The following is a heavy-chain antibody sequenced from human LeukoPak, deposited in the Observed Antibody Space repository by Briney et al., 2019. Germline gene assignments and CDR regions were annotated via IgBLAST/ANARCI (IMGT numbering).Heavy chain of an antibody. CDR3: ARLGTINPSDY. CDR2: MNPSNGNA. CDR1: GYTFTSHE. V-gene: IGHV1-8*03. D-gene: IGHD4/OR15-4a*01. J-gene: IGHJ4*02. Sequence: ASVKVSCKASGYTFTSHEINWVRQASGEGLEWMGWMNPSNGNAGYAQKFQGRVTITRNTSITTAYMELSSLRSEDTAVYYCARLGTINPSDYWGQGTLVTVSS.